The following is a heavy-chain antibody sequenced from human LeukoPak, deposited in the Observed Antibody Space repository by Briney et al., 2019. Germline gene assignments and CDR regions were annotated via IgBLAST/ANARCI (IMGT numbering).Heavy chain of an antibody. CDR2: ISSSGSTI. V-gene: IGHV3-48*03. J-gene: IGHJ4*02. CDR3: ARAGADYFDY. Sequence: GRSLRLSCAASGFTFSSYEMNWVRQAPGKGREWVSYISSSGSTIYYADSVKGRFTISRDNAKNSLYLQMNSLRAEDTAVYYCARAGADYFDYWGQGTLITVSS. CDR1: GFTFSSYE. D-gene: IGHD4/OR15-4a*01.